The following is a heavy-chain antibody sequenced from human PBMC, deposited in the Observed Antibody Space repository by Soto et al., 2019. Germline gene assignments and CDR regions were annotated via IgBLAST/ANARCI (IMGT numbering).Heavy chain of an antibody. CDR2: ISSSGSTI. V-gene: IGHV3-11*01. CDR1: GFTFSDYY. CDR3: AREGCSSTSCYREGFDY. Sequence: NPGGSLRLSCAASGFTFSDYYMSWIRQAPGKGLEWVSYISSSGSTIYYADSVKGRFTISRDNAKNSLYLQMNSLRAEDTAVYYCAREGCSSTSCYREGFDYWGQGTLVTVSS. J-gene: IGHJ4*02. D-gene: IGHD2-2*02.